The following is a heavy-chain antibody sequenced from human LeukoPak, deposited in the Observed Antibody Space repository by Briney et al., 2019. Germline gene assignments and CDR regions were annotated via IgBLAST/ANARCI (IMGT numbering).Heavy chain of an antibody. D-gene: IGHD3-10*01. CDR1: GGSFSGYY. CDR2: INHSGST. Sequence: PSETLSLTCAVYGGSFSGYYWSWIRQPPGKGLEWIREINHSGSTNYNPSLKSRVTISVDTSKNQFSLKLSSVTAADTAVYYCAADARWGSGFDPWGQGTLVTVSS. V-gene: IGHV4-34*01. J-gene: IGHJ5*02. CDR3: AADARWGSGFDP.